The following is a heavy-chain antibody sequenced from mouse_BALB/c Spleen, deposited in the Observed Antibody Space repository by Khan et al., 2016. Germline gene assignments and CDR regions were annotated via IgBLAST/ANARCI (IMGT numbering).Heavy chain of an antibody. CDR1: GFNIKDTY. CDR2: IDPANGNT. Sequence: VQLQQSGAELVKPGASVKLSCTASGFNIKDTYMHWVKQRPEQGLEWIGRIDPANGNTKYDPKFPGKATIKADTSSNTAYLQPSRLTSEDTAVYYCARSPYDYDVGLAYWGQGTLVTVSA. J-gene: IGHJ3*01. V-gene: IGHV14-3*02. CDR3: ARSPYDYDVGLAY. D-gene: IGHD2-4*01.